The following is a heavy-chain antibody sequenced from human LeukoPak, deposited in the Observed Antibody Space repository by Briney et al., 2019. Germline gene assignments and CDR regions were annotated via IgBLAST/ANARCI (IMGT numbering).Heavy chain of an antibody. D-gene: IGHD3-22*01. CDR3: ATKGTSYDSGTYDFDY. J-gene: IGHJ4*02. CDR1: GGTFSSYA. CDR2: INPNTGGT. V-gene: IGHV1-2*02. Sequence: GASVKVSCKASGGTFSSYAISWVRQAPGQGLEWMAWINPNTGGTNYAQKFQGRVTMTRDTSISTAYMEMSRLRYDDTAVYYCATKGTSYDSGTYDFDYWGQGTLVTVSS.